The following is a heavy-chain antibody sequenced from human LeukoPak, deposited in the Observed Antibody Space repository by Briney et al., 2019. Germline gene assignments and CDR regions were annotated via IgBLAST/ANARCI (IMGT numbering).Heavy chain of an antibody. CDR1: GFTFSSYG. J-gene: IGHJ4*02. Sequence: GGSLRLSCAASGFTFSSYGMHWVRQAPGKGLEWVAFIRSDGSNKYYADSVKGRFTISRDNSKNTLYLQMNSLRVEDTAIFYCAKHAVVDTPKVDFDYWGQGTLVTVSS. D-gene: IGHD5-18*01. CDR3: AKHAVVDTPKVDFDY. V-gene: IGHV3-30*02. CDR2: IRSDGSNK.